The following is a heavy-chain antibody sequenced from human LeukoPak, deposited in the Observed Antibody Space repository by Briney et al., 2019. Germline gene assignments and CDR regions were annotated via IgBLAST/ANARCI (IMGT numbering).Heavy chain of an antibody. V-gene: IGHV1-18*01. J-gene: IGHJ1*01. CDR2: ISTYNGNT. CDR1: GYSFSRYG. CDR3: ARGYPLSTTAAGTYFQH. Sequence: ASVKVSCKASGYSFSRYGISWVRQAPGQGLEWMGWISTYNGNTNYAQKFQGRVTMTTDTSTNTAYMELRSLRSDDTAVYYCARGYPLSTTAAGTYFQHWGQGTLVTVSS. D-gene: IGHD6-13*01.